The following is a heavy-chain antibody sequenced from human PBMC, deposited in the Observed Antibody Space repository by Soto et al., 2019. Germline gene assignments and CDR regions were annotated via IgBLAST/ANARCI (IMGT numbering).Heavy chain of an antibody. CDR1: GDSFSRYK. V-gene: IGHV4-59*01. CDR2: MYSSGYT. D-gene: IGHD2-15*01. J-gene: IGHJ4*02. Sequence: SETLSLTCTVSGDSFSRYKWSWIRRPPGKGLEYIGYMYSSGYTDYNPSLKSRVTMSLDTSKNQYSLKLTSATAADTAVYYCAREWSAFDYWGQGTLVTVSS. CDR3: AREWSAFDY.